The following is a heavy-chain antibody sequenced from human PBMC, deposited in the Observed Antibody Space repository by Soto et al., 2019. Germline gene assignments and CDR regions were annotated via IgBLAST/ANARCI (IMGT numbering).Heavy chain of an antibody. CDR1: GYSINSDYY. Sequence: TESLSLTCAVSGYSINSDYYWGWIRQPPGKGLEWIGSVDHSGRTYYSPSLRSRLTIFIDTSKNQFSLRLTSVTAADTAMYFCAKKGYYPSGKINLFDSWGPGTLVTVSS. J-gene: IGHJ4*02. CDR3: AKKGYYPSGKINLFDS. CDR2: VDHSGRT. V-gene: IGHV4-38-2*01. D-gene: IGHD3-10*01.